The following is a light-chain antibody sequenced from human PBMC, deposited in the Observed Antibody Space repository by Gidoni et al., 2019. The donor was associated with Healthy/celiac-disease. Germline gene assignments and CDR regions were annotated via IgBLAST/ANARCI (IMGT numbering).Light chain of an antibody. J-gene: IGKJ3*01. CDR3: LQDYNYPT. CDR1: QGIRND. CDR2: AAS. Sequence: AIPMSQSPSSLSASVGDRVTITCRASQGIRNDLGWYQQKPGKAPKLLIYAASSLQSRVQSRISGSGSGTDFTLTSSSLQPEDFATYYCLQDYNYPTFGPGTKVEIK. V-gene: IGKV1-6*01.